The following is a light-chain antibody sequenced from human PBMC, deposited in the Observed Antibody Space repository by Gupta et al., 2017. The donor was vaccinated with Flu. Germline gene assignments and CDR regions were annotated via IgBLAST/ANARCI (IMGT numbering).Light chain of an antibody. Sequence: QSVLTQPPSASGTPGQWFTISCSGSSSNIGSTTVNWYQQLPGTAPKLLMYSNSQRPSGVPDRFSCSKSGTSASRAISGLQSEDEADYYCAAWDDSLNAWVFGGGTKLTVL. CDR2: SNS. J-gene: IGLJ3*02. CDR1: SSNIGSTT. CDR3: AAWDDSLNAWV. V-gene: IGLV1-44*01.